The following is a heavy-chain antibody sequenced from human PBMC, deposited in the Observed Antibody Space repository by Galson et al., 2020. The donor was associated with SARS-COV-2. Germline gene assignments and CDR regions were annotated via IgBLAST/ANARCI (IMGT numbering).Heavy chain of an antibody. J-gene: IGHJ6*02. Sequence: TGGSLRLSCAASEFTFSDYSMNWARQAPGKGLEWVSSISGRSRYIYYADSVKGRFTISRDNAKNSLFLQMNSLRDDDTAVYYCARDPAPEYDFLNGYYVGPVHGMDVWGQGTTVIVSS. CDR2: ISGRSRYI. CDR3: ARDPAPEYDFLNGYYVGPVHGMDV. D-gene: IGHD3-3*01. V-gene: IGHV3-21*01. CDR1: EFTFSDYS.